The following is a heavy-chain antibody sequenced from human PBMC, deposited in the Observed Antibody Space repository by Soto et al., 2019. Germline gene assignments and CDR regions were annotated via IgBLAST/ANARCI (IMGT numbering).Heavy chain of an antibody. J-gene: IGHJ4*02. Sequence: GGSLRLSCKASEFTFSDYAMVWVRQAPGKGLEWVSAISNDGTHTYYINSVKGRFTMSRDNSKNTLFLQMNSLRAEDSALYYCARGTLPHCNGASCYPLDYWGQGTLVTVSS. CDR3: ARGTLPHCNGASCYPLDY. D-gene: IGHD2-15*01. V-gene: IGHV3-23*01. CDR1: EFTFSDYA. CDR2: ISNDGTHT.